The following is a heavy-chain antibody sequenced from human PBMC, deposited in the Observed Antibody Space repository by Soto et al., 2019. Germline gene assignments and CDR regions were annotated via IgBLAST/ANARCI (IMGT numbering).Heavy chain of an antibody. Sequence: EVQLVESGGGLVQPGGSLRLSCAASGFTFSSYSMNWVRQAPGKGLEWVSYISSSSSTIYYADSVKGRFTISRDNAKNSLDLQMSSLRDEDTAVYYCARPEYSSSSYGMDVWGQGTTVTVSS. J-gene: IGHJ6*02. CDR3: ARPEYSSSSYGMDV. CDR2: ISSSSSTI. CDR1: GFTFSSYS. V-gene: IGHV3-48*02. D-gene: IGHD6-6*01.